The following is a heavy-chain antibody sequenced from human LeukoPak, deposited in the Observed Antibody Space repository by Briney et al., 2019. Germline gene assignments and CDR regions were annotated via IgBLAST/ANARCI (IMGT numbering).Heavy chain of an antibody. CDR1: GFTVISYW. CDR3: ARDSGYSYVDY. CDR2: INSDGSST. D-gene: IGHD5-18*01. V-gene: IGHV3-74*01. Sequence: GGSLRLSCAASGFTVISYWMYWVRQAPGKGLVWVSRINSDGSSTSYADSVKGRFTMSRDNAKNTLYLQMNSLRAEDTAVYYCARDSGYSYVDYWGQGTLVTVSS. J-gene: IGHJ4*02.